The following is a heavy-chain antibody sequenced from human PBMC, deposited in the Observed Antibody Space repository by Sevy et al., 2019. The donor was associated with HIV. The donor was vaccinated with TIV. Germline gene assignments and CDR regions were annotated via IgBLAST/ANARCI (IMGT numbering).Heavy chain of an antibody. Sequence: GGSLRLSCAASGFSFSNAWMNWFRQAPGKGLQWVGRIRRKSDAGTTDYSSPVKDRFTISRDDSEDTLYLQMNSLKTEDTAVYHCATDLMLTGLFDNWGQGTLVTVSS. D-gene: IGHD3-9*01. V-gene: IGHV3-15*07. CDR3: ATDLMLTGLFDN. CDR2: IRRKSDAGTT. CDR1: GFSFSNAW. J-gene: IGHJ4*02.